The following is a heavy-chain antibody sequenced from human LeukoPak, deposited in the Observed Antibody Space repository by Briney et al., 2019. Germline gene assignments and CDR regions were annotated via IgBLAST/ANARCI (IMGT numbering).Heavy chain of an antibody. J-gene: IGHJ4*02. CDR3: ARDLHNFPY. Sequence: PGRSLRLSCAASGFTFDDYAMYWVRHAPGKGLVWVSRINTDGSSMNYADSVKGRFTISRDNAKNTLHLQMNSLRVEDTAVYYCARDLHNFPYWGQGTLVTVSS. CDR1: GFTFDDYA. CDR2: INTDGSSM. D-gene: IGHD5-24*01. V-gene: IGHV3-74*01.